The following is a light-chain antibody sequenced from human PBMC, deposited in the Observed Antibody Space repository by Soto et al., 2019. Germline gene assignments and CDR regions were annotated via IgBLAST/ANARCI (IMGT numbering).Light chain of an antibody. J-gene: IGLJ1*01. V-gene: IGLV2-8*01. CDR1: SSDFGGYNY. Sequence: QSVLTQPPSASGSPGQSVAISCTGTSSDFGGYNYVSWYQQHPGKAPKLMIYEVNKRPSVVPDRFSGSKSGNTASLTVSGLQAEDEADYYCSSYAGSSNVFGTGTKVTAL. CDR3: SSYAGSSNV. CDR2: EVN.